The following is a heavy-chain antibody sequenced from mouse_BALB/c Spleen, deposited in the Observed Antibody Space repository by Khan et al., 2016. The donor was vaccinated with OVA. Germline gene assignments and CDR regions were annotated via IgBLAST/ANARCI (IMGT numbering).Heavy chain of an antibody. CDR2: ISYSGAT. J-gene: IGHJ4*01. CDR1: GYSITSNYT. CDR3: ARLNYYGYALDY. D-gene: IGHD1-1*01. Sequence: EVQLQESGPSLVKPSQSLSLTCTVTGYSITSNYTWSWIRQFPGSKLEWMGYISYSGATNYNPSLKSRISVTRDTSANQFFLQLNLVTTEDTATYYGARLNYYGYALDYWGQGTSVTVSS. V-gene: IGHV3-2*02.